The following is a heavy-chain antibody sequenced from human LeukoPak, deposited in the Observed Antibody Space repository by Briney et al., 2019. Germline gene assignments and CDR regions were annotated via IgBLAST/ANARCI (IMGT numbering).Heavy chain of an antibody. CDR3: ARDKNGVVPAAMPGWFDP. J-gene: IGHJ5*02. D-gene: IGHD2-2*01. CDR2: ISYSGST. Sequence: SETLSLTCTVSGGSISSGDYYWSWIRQPPGKGLEWIGYISYSGSTYYNPSLKSRVTISVDTSKNQFSLKLSSVTAADTAVYYCARDKNGVVPAAMPGWFDPWGQGTLVTVSS. V-gene: IGHV4-30-4*01. CDR1: GGSISSGDYY.